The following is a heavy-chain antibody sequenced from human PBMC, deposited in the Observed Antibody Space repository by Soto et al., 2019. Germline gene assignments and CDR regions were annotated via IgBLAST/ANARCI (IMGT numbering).Heavy chain of an antibody. D-gene: IGHD2-2*01. V-gene: IGHV5-51*01. Sequence: PGESLKISCKGSGYSFSSHWIGWVRQMPGKGLDWMGIIYPGDSDTRYSPSFQGHVTISADKSISTAYLQRSSLKASDTAMYYCARQSVSGSTTAPGVYYYYGMDVWGQGTTVTVSS. CDR2: IYPGDSDT. J-gene: IGHJ6*02. CDR3: ARQSVSGSTTAPGVYYYYGMDV. CDR1: GYSFSSHW.